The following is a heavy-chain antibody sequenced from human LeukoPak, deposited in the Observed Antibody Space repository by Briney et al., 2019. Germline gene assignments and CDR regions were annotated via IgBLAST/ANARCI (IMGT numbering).Heavy chain of an antibody. CDR1: GYTFTSYG. D-gene: IGHD5-18*01. Sequence: GASVKVSCKASGYTFTSYGISWVRQAPGQGLEWMGWISAYNGNTNYAQKLRGRVTMTTDTSTSTAYMELRSLRSDDTAVYYCARGDGIVEGGYSFLAGDYWGQGTLVTVSS. CDR2: ISAYNGNT. CDR3: ARGDGIVEGGYSFLAGDY. J-gene: IGHJ4*02. V-gene: IGHV1-18*01.